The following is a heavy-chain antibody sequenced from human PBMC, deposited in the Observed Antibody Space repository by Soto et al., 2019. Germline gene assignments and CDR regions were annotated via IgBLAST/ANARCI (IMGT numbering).Heavy chain of an antibody. J-gene: IGHJ6*02. V-gene: IGHV4-61*08. CDR2: IYSSGST. CDR3: ASHTTGRYYGMDV. D-gene: IGHD3-10*01. CDR1: GGSVSSGGYY. Sequence: SETLSLSCTVSGGSVSSGGYYWCWIRQPPGKGLEWIGYIYSSGSTNYNPSLKSRVTVSVDTSKNQFSLKLSSVTAADTAMYYCASHTTGRYYGMDVWGQGTTVTVSS.